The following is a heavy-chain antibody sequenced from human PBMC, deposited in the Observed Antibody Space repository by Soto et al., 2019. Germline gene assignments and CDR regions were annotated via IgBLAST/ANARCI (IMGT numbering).Heavy chain of an antibody. Sequence: SETLSLTCAVSGGSISSGDYSWSWIRQPPGRGLESIANIYYDGNTYYNPSLKSRVTISLDTSKNQFSLRLNSVTAADTAVYYCARLNYYGSGSYYHYYYYGMDVWGQGTTVTVSS. CDR2: IYYDGNT. J-gene: IGHJ6*02. CDR1: GGSISSGDYS. CDR3: ARLNYYGSGSYYHYYYYGMDV. V-gene: IGHV4-30-2*03. D-gene: IGHD3-10*01.